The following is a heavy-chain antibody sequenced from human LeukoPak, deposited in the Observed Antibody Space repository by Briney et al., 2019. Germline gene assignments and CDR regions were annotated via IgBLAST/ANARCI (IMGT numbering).Heavy chain of an antibody. CDR3: ARVDLDSSGWYNWFDP. Sequence: PSETLSLTCAVYGGSFSGYYWSWIRQPPGKGLEWIGEINHSGSTNYNPSLKSRVTMSVDTSKNQFSLKLSSVTAADTAVYYCARVDLDSSGWYNWFDPWGQGTLVTVSS. CDR1: GGSFSGYY. D-gene: IGHD6-19*01. J-gene: IGHJ5*02. V-gene: IGHV4-34*01. CDR2: INHSGST.